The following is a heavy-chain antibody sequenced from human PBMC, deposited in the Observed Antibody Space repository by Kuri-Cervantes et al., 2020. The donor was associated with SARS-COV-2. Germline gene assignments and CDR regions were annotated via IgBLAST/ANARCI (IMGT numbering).Heavy chain of an antibody. D-gene: IGHD6-6*01. V-gene: IGHV1-2*02. CDR2: VNPNSGGT. CDR3: ARDVGGSSIAASFDY. J-gene: IGHJ4*02. Sequence: ALVKVSCKASGYTFTGYYMHWVRQAPGQGLEWMGWVNPNSGGTNYAQKFQGRVTMTRDTSISTAYMELSRLRSDDTAVYYCARDVGGSSIAASFDYWGQGTLVTVSS. CDR1: GYTFTGYY.